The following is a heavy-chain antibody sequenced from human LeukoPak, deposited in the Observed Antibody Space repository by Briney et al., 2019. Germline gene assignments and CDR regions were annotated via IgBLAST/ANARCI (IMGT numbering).Heavy chain of an antibody. Sequence: GGSLRLSCAASGFTFSTYAMSWVRQAPGKGLEWVSAIGGSGGNIFYTDSVKGRFTISRDNSKNTLYLHMNSLRAEDTAIYYCARDNYAYRLDLWGQGTLVTVSS. D-gene: IGHD3-16*01. V-gene: IGHV3-23*01. CDR1: GFTFSTYA. CDR2: IGGSGGNI. CDR3: ARDNYAYRLDL. J-gene: IGHJ5*02.